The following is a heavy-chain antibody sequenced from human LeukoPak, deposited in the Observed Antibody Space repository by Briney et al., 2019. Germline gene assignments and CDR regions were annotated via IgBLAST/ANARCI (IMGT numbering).Heavy chain of an antibody. D-gene: IGHD3-10*01. Sequence: GGSLRLSCAASGLTGSHNYVSWVRQAPGEGLEWVSAIHTSGDTCYADSVKGRFAISRDTSKNTLYLHINSLRVEDTAVYYCIVFGESIHWGQGTLVTVS. J-gene: IGHJ4*02. CDR2: IHTSGDT. CDR3: IVFGESIH. V-gene: IGHV3-53*01. CDR1: GLTGSHNY.